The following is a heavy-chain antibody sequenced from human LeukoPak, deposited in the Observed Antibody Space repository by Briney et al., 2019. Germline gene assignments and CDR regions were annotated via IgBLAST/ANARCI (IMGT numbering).Heavy chain of an antibody. CDR1: GFTFSSYW. D-gene: IGHD3-22*01. V-gene: IGHV3-48*01. CDR2: ISSSGSTI. Sequence: GGSLRLSCAASGFTFSSYWMSWVRQAPGKGLEWVSYISSSGSTIYYADAVKGRFAISRDNAKNSLYLQMNRLRAEDTAVYYCARKSGSSGYPFDYWGQGILVTVSS. CDR3: ARKSGSSGYPFDY. J-gene: IGHJ4*02.